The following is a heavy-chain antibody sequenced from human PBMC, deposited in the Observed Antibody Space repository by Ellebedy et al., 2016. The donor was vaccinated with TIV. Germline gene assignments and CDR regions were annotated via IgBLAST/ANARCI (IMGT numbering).Heavy chain of an antibody. CDR3: ANSWGKVPAAIWYYGMDV. V-gene: IGHV3-9*01. D-gene: IGHD2-2*01. CDR2: ISWNSGSI. Sequence: GGSLRLSXVASGFTFDDYGMHWVRQVPGKGLEWVSGISWNSGSIGYADSVKGRFTISRDNAKNSLYLQMNSLRAEDTAVYYCANSWGKVPAAIWYYGMDVWGQGTTVTVSS. J-gene: IGHJ6*02. CDR1: GFTFDDYG.